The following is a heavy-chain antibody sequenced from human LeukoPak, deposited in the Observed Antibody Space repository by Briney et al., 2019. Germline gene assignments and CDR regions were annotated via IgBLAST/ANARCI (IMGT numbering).Heavy chain of an antibody. D-gene: IGHD5-24*01. CDR1: GFTFSTYS. CDR3: ARGKFVRDGYNSLCC. CDR2: IRRSKGTI. J-gene: IGHJ4*02. Sequence: GGALRLSWAASGFTFSTYSINLVRQAPGKGLEWVSYIRRSKGTIYFADSVKGRFPITRDNAKNSLYLPMNSLRAEDTTVYYCARGKFVRDGYNSLCCWGQGTLVTVSS. V-gene: IGHV3-48*01.